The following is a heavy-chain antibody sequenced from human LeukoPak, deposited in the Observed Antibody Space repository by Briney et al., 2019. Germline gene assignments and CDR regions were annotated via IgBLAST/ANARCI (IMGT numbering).Heavy chain of an antibody. CDR3: ARASAVAGTRHY. D-gene: IGHD6-19*01. CDR1: GSTFSSYS. CDR2: ISSSSSYR. Sequence: PGGSLRLSCAASGSTFSSYSMNWVRQAPGKGLEWVSSISSSSSYRYYADSVKGRFTISRDNAKNSLYLQMNSLRAEDTAVYYCARASAVAGTRHYWGQGTLVTVSS. J-gene: IGHJ4*02. V-gene: IGHV3-21*01.